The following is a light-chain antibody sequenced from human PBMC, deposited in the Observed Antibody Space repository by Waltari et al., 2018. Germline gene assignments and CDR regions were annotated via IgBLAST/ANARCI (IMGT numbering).Light chain of an antibody. J-gene: IGKJ5*01. CDR2: KVS. V-gene: IGKV2-30*01. CDR1: QSLVYTDGISY. CDR3: MQATHWPVT. Sequence: DVGLTQSPLSLPVTLGQPASISCRSSQSLVYTDGISYLNWFHQRPGQAPRRLIYKVSNRDSGVPDRFSGGGSGTDFTLMISSVEADDVGVYFCMQATHWPVTFGQGTRLEIK.